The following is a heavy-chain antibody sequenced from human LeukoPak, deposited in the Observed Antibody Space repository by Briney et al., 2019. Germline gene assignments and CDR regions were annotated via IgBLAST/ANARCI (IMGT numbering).Heavy chain of an antibody. CDR1: GFTFSSYS. D-gene: IGHD6-13*01. CDR2: ISSSGTTI. V-gene: IGHV3-48*02. J-gene: IGHJ4*02. CDR3: ARVWGLAVAGGEIEY. Sequence: GGSLRLSCAASGFTFSSYSMNWVLQAPGKGLEWVSYISSSGTTIYYADSVKGRFTISRDNAKNSLYLQMNSLRDEDTAVYYCARVWGLAVAGGEIEYWGQGTLVTVSS.